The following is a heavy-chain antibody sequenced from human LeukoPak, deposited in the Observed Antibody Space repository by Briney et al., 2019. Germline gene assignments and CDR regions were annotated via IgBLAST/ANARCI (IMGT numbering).Heavy chain of an antibody. D-gene: IGHD6-13*01. V-gene: IGHV4-34*01. J-gene: IGHJ4*02. Sequence: SETLSLTCAVYGGSFSGYYWSWIRQPPGKGLEWIGEINHSGSTNYNPSLKSRVTISVDTSKNQFSLKLSSVTAADTAVYYCARGTIAAAGTSGPSDYWGQGTLVTVSS. CDR1: GGSFSGYY. CDR3: ARGTIAAAGTSGPSDY. CDR2: INHSGST.